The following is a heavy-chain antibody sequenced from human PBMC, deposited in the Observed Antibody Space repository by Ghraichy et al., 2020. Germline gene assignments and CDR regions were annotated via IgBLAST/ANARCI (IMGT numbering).Heavy chain of an antibody. D-gene: IGHD4-17*01. V-gene: IGHV4-4*07. CDR2: IYTSGST. CDR3: ARETHYGDFPRDYYYYGMDV. J-gene: IGHJ6*02. CDR1: GGSISSYY. Sequence: SETLSLTCTVSGGSISSYYWSWIRQPAGKGLEWIGRIYTSGSTNYNPSLKSRVTMSVDTSKNQFSLKLSSVTAADTAVYYCARETHYGDFPRDYYYYGMDVWGQGTTVTVSS.